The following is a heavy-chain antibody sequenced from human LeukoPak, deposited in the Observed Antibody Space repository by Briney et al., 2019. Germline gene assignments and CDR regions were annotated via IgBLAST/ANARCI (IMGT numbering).Heavy chain of an antibody. CDR1: GGSISSYY. CDR2: FYTSGST. Sequence: PSETLSLTCTVSGGSISSYYWSWIRQPAGKGLEWIGCFYTSGSTRYNPSLKSRITMSLDTSKNQFSLKLSSVTAADTAVYYCARRSNDFWSGYYWFDPWGQGTLVTVSS. V-gene: IGHV4-4*07. CDR3: ARRSNDFWSGYYWFDP. D-gene: IGHD3-3*01. J-gene: IGHJ5*02.